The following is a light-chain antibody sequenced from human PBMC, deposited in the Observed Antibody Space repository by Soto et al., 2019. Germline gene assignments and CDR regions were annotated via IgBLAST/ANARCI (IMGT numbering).Light chain of an antibody. V-gene: IGLV1-40*01. Sequence: QAVVTQPPSVSGAPGQRVTISCTGSSSNIGAGYDVHWYQQLPGTAPKLLIYGNSNRPSGVPDRFSGSKSGTSASLAITGLQAEDEADYYCQSYDSSLSGAVFGGGTQLDRP. CDR2: GNS. CDR1: SSNIGAGYD. J-gene: IGLJ7*01. CDR3: QSYDSSLSGAV.